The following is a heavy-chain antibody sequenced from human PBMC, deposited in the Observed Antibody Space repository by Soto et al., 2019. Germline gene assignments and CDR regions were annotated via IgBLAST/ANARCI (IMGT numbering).Heavy chain of an antibody. CDR3: ASEAGYTYGYVLDY. Sequence: QVQLVQSGAEVKKPGSSVRVSCKASGGTFGNHAISWVRQAPEQGLEWLGGIIPVLGVGDNAQNFQGRVTITVDASTSTTYLELSSLRSEDTALYYCASEAGYTYGYVLDYWGQGTLVTASS. V-gene: IGHV1-69*01. CDR2: IIPVLGVG. J-gene: IGHJ4*02. CDR1: GGTFGNHA. D-gene: IGHD5-18*01.